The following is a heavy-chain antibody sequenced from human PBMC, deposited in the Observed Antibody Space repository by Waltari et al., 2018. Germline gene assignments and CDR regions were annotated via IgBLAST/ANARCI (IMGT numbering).Heavy chain of an antibody. Sequence: QVQLVQSGAEVKQPGSSVKVFCKASGGTFSIYAISWVRQAPGQGLEWMGGSIPIFGTANYAQKFQGRVTITTDESTSTAYMELSSLRSEDTAVDYCAKFELELQPLDYWGQGTLVTVSS. CDR1: GGTFSIYA. CDR2: SIPIFGTA. V-gene: IGHV1-69*05. CDR3: AKFELELQPLDY. D-gene: IGHD1-7*01. J-gene: IGHJ4*02.